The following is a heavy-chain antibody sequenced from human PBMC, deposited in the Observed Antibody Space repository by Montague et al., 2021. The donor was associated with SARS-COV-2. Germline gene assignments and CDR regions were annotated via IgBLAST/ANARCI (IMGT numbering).Heavy chain of an antibody. CDR2: MSYRGSP. CDR3: ARVHYGFNYFHY. J-gene: IGHJ4*02. V-gene: IGHV4-31*03. CDR1: GGSISGGDYY. D-gene: IGHD3-10*01. Sequence: TLSLTCTVSGGSISGGDYYWSWIRQHPGKGLEWIGYMSYRGSPYYNPSLMSRVTISRDTCKNQFSLNLRSATAADTAVYYCARVHYGFNYFHYWGQGTLVTVSS.